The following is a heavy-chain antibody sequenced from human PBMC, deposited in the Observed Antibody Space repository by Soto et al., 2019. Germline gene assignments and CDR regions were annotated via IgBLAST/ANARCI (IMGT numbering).Heavy chain of an antibody. Sequence: SQTLSLTCTVSGGSISSGGYYWSWIRQHPGKGLEWIGYIYYSGSTYYNPSLKSRVTISVDTSKNQFSLKLSSVTAADTAVYYCAAGGGYSSSWYDPSLFDYWGQGTLVTVSS. J-gene: IGHJ4*02. V-gene: IGHV4-31*03. CDR3: AAGGGYSSSWYDPSLFDY. D-gene: IGHD6-13*01. CDR2: IYYSGST. CDR1: GGSISSGGYY.